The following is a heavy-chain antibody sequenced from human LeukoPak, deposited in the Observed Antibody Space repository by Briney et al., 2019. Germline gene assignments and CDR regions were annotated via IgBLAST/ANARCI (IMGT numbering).Heavy chain of an antibody. CDR3: ARLSNYYDSSGYYSASDY. Sequence: SETLSLTCTVSGGSISSYYWSWIRQPPGKGLEWIGYIYYSGSTNYNPSLKSRVTISVDTSKNQFSLKLSSVTAADTAVYYCARLSNYYDSSGYYSASDYWGQGTLVTASS. D-gene: IGHD3-22*01. J-gene: IGHJ4*02. CDR2: IYYSGST. V-gene: IGHV4-59*08. CDR1: GGSISSYY.